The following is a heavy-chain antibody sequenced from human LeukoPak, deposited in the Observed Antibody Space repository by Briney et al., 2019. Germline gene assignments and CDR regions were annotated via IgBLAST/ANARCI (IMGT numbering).Heavy chain of an antibody. CDR3: ARDSYHDSSGYLILDAFDI. D-gene: IGHD3-22*01. CDR1: GYTFISYG. Sequence: GASVKVSCKASGYTFISYGISWVRQAPGQGLEWMGWISAYNGNTNYAQKLQGRVTMTTDTSTSTAYMELRSLRSDDTAVYYCARDSYHDSSGYLILDAFDIWGQGTMVTVSS. CDR2: ISAYNGNT. J-gene: IGHJ3*02. V-gene: IGHV1-18*01.